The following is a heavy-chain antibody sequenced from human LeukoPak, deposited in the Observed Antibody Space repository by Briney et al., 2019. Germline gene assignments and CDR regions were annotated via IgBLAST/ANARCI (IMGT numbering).Heavy chain of an antibody. D-gene: IGHD2-15*01. Sequence: GGSLRLSCAASGFTFSSYAMSWVRQAPGKGLEWVSAISGSGGSTYYADSVKGRFTVSRENSQKTLYLQMNSLRVEDTAVYYCAKGSASARPYYFDFWGQGTLLTVSS. CDR1: GFTFSSYA. CDR3: AKGSASARPYYFDF. V-gene: IGHV3-23*01. J-gene: IGHJ4*02. CDR2: ISGSGGST.